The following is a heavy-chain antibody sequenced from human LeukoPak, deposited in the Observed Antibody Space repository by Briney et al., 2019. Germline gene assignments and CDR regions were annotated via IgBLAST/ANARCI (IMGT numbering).Heavy chain of an antibody. D-gene: IGHD3-3*01. Sequence: GGSLRLSCAASGFNYSSYTMNWVRQAPGLGLEWLSYISASRGITYYADSVKGRFTISRDNAKNSLYLQMNSLRAEDTAVYYCVRGSLASGVVVYYYYYLDVWGKGTTVTVSS. CDR1: GFNYSSYT. V-gene: IGHV3-48*01. J-gene: IGHJ6*03. CDR3: VRGSLASGVVVYYYYYLDV. CDR2: ISASRGIT.